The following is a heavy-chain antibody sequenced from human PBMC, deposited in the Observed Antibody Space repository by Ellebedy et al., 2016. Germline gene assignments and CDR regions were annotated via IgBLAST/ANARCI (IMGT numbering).Heavy chain of an antibody. CDR1: GFTFSDYY. J-gene: IGHJ4*02. CDR2: IKQDGSEK. Sequence: GGSLRLSCAASGFTFSDYYMSWMRQAPGKGLEWVANIKQDGSEKYYVGSVKGRFTISRDNAKNSLYLQMNSLRAEDTAVYYCSRGGGCVGGTCYYPDFWGQGTLVTVSS. CDR3: SRGGGCVGGTCYYPDF. D-gene: IGHD2-15*01. V-gene: IGHV3-7*01.